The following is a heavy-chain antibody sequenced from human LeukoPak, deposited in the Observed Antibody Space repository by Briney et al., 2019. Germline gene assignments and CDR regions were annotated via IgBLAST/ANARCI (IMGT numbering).Heavy chain of an antibody. Sequence: PSETLSLTCAVYGGSFSGYYWGWIRQPPGKGLEWIGSIYYSGSTYYNPSLKSRVTISVDTSKNQFSLKLSSVTAADTAVYYCARGYSSGWYDGGAWFDPWGQGTLVTVSS. CDR3: ARGYSSGWYDGGAWFDP. D-gene: IGHD6-19*01. CDR1: GGSFSGYY. CDR2: IYYSGST. J-gene: IGHJ5*02. V-gene: IGHV4-34*01.